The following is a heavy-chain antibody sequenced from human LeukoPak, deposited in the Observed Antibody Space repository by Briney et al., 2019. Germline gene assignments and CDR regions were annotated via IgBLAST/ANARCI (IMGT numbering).Heavy chain of an antibody. CDR2: IKQDGSEK. CDR3: ARDRAFGGVIGAFDI. D-gene: IGHD3-16*01. V-gene: IGHV3-7*01. Sequence: GGSLRLSCAASGFTFSSYSMSWVRQAPGKGLEWVANIKQDGSEKYYVDSVKGRFTISRDNAKNSLYLQMNSLRAEDTAVYYCARDRAFGGVIGAFDIWGQGTMVAVSS. CDR1: GFTFSSYS. J-gene: IGHJ3*02.